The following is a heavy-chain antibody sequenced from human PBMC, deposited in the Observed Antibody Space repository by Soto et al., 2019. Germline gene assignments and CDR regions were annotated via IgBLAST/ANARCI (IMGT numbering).Heavy chain of an antibody. J-gene: IGHJ6*02. V-gene: IGHV1-8*01. Sequence: QVQLVQSGAEVKKPGASVKVSCKASGYTFTSYDINWVRQATGQGLEWMGWMNPNSCNTGYAQKSQGRVTITRNTSISTAYMELSILTSEATSVYYSASEKSYVMDVWSQGTTVTVSS. CDR1: GYTFTSYD. CDR2: MNPNSCNT. CDR3: ASEKSYVMDV.